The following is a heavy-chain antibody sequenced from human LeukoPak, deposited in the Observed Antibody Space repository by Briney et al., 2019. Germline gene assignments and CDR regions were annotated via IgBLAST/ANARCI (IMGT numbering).Heavy chain of an antibody. CDR2: IRYDGSNK. V-gene: IGHV3-30*02. CDR3: ARVSLSGSYYYAFDI. CDR1: GFTFSSYG. Sequence: GGSLRLSCAASGFTFSSYGMHWVRQAPGKGLEWVAFIRYDGSNKYYADSVKGRFTISRDNSKNTLYLQMNSLRAEDTAVYYCARVSLSGSYYYAFDIWGQGTMVTVSS. J-gene: IGHJ3*02. D-gene: IGHD1-26*01.